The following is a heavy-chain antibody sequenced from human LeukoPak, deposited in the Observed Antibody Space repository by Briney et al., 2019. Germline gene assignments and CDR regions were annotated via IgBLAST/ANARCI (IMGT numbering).Heavy chain of an antibody. J-gene: IGHJ4*02. D-gene: IGHD3-16*02. Sequence: GGSLRLSCAASGFTFSSYSMNWVRQAPGKGLEWVSSISSSSSYIYYADSVKGRFTISRDNAKNSLYLQMGSLRAEDTAVYYCTRGPGYDYVWGSYRADYWGQGTLVTVSS. CDR1: GFTFSSYS. CDR2: ISSSSSYI. V-gene: IGHV3-21*01. CDR3: TRGPGYDYVWGSYRADY.